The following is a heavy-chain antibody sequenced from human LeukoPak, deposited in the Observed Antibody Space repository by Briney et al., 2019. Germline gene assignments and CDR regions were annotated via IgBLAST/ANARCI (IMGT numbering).Heavy chain of an antibody. D-gene: IGHD6-13*01. CDR3: ARAKRAADFFEGFDS. Sequence: GGSLRLSCAVSGFTVSSNYMNWVRQAPGKGLEWVSISYSDGSTFYADSVRGRFTISRDNSKNTLFLQMNSLRAEGTAVYYCARAKRAADFFEGFDSWGQGTLVTVSS. CDR1: GFTVSSNY. V-gene: IGHV3-53*01. CDR2: SYSDGST. J-gene: IGHJ4*02.